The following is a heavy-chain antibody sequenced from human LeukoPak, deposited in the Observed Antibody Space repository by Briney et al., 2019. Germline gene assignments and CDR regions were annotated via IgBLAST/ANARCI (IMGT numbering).Heavy chain of an antibody. Sequence: PGGSLRLSCAASGFTFSSYAMHWVRQAPGKGLEWVAVISYDGSDKYYADSVKGRFTISRDNSKNTLYLQMNSLRAEDMAVYYCAREIYTRVVVTAIGWFDPWGQGTLVTVSS. J-gene: IGHJ5*02. D-gene: IGHD2-21*02. V-gene: IGHV3-30*04. CDR1: GFTFSSYA. CDR3: AREIYTRVVVTAIGWFDP. CDR2: ISYDGSDK.